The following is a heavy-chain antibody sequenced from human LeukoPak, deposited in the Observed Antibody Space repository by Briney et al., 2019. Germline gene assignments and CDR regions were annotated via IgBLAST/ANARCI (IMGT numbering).Heavy chain of an antibody. CDR1: GFTFSSYA. CDR2: ISGSGGST. CDR3: APRTYDRDYYDSSGYYTSHARTN. Sequence: PGGSLRLFCAASGFTFSSYAMSWGRQAPGKGLEWVSAISGSGGSTYYADSVKGRFTISRDNSKNTLYLQMNSLRAEDTAVYYCAPRTYDRDYYDSSGYYTSHARTNWGQGTLVTVFS. V-gene: IGHV3-23*01. J-gene: IGHJ4*02. D-gene: IGHD3-22*01.